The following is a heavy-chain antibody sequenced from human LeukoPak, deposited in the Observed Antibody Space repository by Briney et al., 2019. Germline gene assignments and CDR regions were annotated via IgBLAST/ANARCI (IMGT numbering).Heavy chain of an antibody. D-gene: IGHD3-10*01. CDR1: GFTFSSYG. CDR3: AKDLIGYYYGSGTDY. Sequence: GGSLRLSCAASGFTFSSYGMHWVRQAPGKGLEWVAVISYDGSNKYYADSVKGRFTISGDTSKNTLYLQMNSLRVEDTAVYYCAKDLIGYYYGSGTDYWGQGTLVTVSS. CDR2: ISYDGSNK. V-gene: IGHV3-30*18. J-gene: IGHJ4*02.